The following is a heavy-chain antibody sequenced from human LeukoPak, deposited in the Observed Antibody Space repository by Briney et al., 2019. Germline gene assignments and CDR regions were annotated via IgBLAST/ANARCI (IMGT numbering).Heavy chain of an antibody. J-gene: IGHJ4*02. V-gene: IGHV4-61*02. CDR1: GGSISSDRFY. CDR3: ARVPDWTYVPDY. Sequence: SETLSLTCTVSGGSISSDRFYWTWVRQPAGKGLEWIGRIKSSNTNYNPSLKSRVSMSLDTSTNQFSLKLSSLTAADTAVYYCARVPDWTYVPDYWGQGTLVTVSS. CDR2: IKSSNT. D-gene: IGHD3-16*01.